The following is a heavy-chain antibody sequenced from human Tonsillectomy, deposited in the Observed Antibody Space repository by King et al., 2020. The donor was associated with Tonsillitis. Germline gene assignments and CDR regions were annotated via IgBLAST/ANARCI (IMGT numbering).Heavy chain of an antibody. J-gene: IGHJ4*02. CDR3: ARDNFDSLPTHPIFDF. V-gene: IGHV1-46*03. CDR1: GYTFTGFF. D-gene: IGHD3-9*01. Sequence: QVQLVQSGAEVKKPGASVKVSCKASGYTFTGFFIHWVRQAPGQGLEWMGIINPSDGSTGYAQKFQGRVTMTRDSSMSIVYMEVSSLRSEDTAIYYCARDNFDSLPTHPIFDFGGQGTLLTVSS. CDR2: INPSDGST.